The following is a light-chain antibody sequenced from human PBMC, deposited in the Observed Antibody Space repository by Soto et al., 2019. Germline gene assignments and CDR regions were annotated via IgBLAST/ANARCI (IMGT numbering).Light chain of an antibody. Sequence: EIVLTQSPGTLSLSPGERATLSCRASQSVSSSYLAWYQQKPGQAPRLLIYGASSRATGIPDGFSGSGSGTDFTLTISRLEPEDFAVYYCQQYGSSLRSFGGGTKVDIK. CDR1: QSVSSSY. J-gene: IGKJ4*01. V-gene: IGKV3-20*01. CDR3: QQYGSSLRS. CDR2: GAS.